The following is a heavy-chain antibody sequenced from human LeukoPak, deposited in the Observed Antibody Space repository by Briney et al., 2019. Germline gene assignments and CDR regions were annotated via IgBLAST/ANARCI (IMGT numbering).Heavy chain of an antibody. D-gene: IGHD3-10*01. J-gene: IGHJ6*03. CDR3: ARRGRRSPNYMDV. V-gene: IGHV4-4*09. Sequence: SETLSLTCTVSGGSISSYYWSWIRQPPGKGLEWIGYIYTSGSTNYNPSLKSRVTISVDTSKNQFSLKLSSVTAADTAVYYCARRGRRSPNYMDVWGKGTTVTVSS. CDR1: GGSISSYY. CDR2: IYTSGST.